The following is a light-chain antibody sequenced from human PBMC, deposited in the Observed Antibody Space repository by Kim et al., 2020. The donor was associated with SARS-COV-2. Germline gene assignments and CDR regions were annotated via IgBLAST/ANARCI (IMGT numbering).Light chain of an antibody. J-gene: IGLJ1*01. V-gene: IGLV3-19*01. CDR1: SLRSFY. CDR2: GKN. Sequence: LGKTVRITCQGDSLRSFYASWYQQKPGQAPVLVIYGKNNRPSGIPDRFSGSSSGNTASLTITGAQAEDEADYYCNSRDSSGNHLVFGTGTKVTVL. CDR3: NSRDSSGNHLV.